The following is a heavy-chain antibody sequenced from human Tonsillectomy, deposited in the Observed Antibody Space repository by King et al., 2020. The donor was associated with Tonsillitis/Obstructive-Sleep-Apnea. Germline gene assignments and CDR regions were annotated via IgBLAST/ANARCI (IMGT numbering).Heavy chain of an antibody. CDR2: ISGSGGST. Sequence: VQLVESGGGLVQPGGSLRLSCAASGFTFSSYAMSWVRQAPGKGLEWVSAISGSGGSTYYADSLKGRFTISRENSKNTLYLQMNSLRAEDTAVYYCAKDLSDYYDSSGRINGPYYFDYWGQGTLVTVSS. CDR3: AKDLSDYYDSSGRINGPYYFDY. J-gene: IGHJ4*02. CDR1: GFTFSSYA. D-gene: IGHD3-22*01. V-gene: IGHV3-23*04.